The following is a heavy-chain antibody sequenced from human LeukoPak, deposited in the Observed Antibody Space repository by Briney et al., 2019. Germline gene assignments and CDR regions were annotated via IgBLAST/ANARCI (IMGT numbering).Heavy chain of an antibody. CDR1: GYTFTSYD. J-gene: IGHJ6*02. V-gene: IGHV1-8*01. CDR2: MNPNSGNT. D-gene: IGHD2-2*01. Sequence: GASVKVSCKASGYTFTSYDINWVRQATGQGLEWMGWMNPNSGNTGYARKFQGRVTMTRNTSISTAYMELSSLRSEDTAVYYCARGVVVVPAASPVYYYYYGMDVWGQGTTVTVSS. CDR3: ARGVVVVPAASPVYYYYYGMDV.